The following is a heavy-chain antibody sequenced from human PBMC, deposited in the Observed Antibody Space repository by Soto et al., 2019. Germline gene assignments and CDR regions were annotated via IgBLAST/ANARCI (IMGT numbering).Heavy chain of an antibody. V-gene: IGHV4-30-4*01. CDR2: IYYSGST. CDR1: GGSISSGDYY. D-gene: IGHD1-26*01. CDR3: ARGRRLGATGRGTYYYYGMDV. Sequence: SETLSLTCTVSGGSISSGDYYWSWIRQPPGKGLEWIGYIYYSGSTYYNPSLKSRVTISVDTSKNQFSLKLSSVTAADTAVYYCARGRRLGATGRGTYYYYGMDVWGQGTTVTVPS. J-gene: IGHJ6*02.